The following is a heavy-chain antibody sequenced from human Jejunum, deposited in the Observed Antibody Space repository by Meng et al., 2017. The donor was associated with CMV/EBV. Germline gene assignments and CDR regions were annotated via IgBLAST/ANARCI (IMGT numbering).Heavy chain of an antibody. CDR1: SIGGSSYY. J-gene: IGHJ4*02. CDR3: ARHLRDGYNYGTYSFAY. V-gene: IGHV4-39*01. Sequence: SIGGSSYYWGWIRQTPGKGLEWIGSIYYSENTYYNPSLKSRVTISVATSKSQFSLKLSSVTAADTAVYYCARHLRDGYNYGTYSFAYWGRGTLVTVSS. D-gene: IGHD5-24*01. CDR2: IYYSENT.